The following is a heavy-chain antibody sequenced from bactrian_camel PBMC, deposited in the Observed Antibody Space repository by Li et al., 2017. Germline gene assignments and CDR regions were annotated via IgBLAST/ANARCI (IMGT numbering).Heavy chain of an antibody. Sequence: HVQLVESGGGSVQTGGSLRLSCAYSASPYFIGWFRQVPGKEREGVAMIDGDGRTTFADSVKGRFSISKDNAANTYYLQMDSLRPEDTAMYYCAAGVVSLRRTYGATWTCREGDFNYWGQGTQVTVS. D-gene: IGHD6*01. V-gene: IGHV3S63*01. CDR2: IDGDGRT. CDR1: ASPYF. CDR3: AAGVVSLRRTYGATWTCREGDFNY. J-gene: IGHJ6*01.